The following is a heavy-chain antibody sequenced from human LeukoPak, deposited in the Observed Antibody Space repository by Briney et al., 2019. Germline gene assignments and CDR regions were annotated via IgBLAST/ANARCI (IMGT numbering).Heavy chain of an antibody. J-gene: IGHJ4*02. V-gene: IGHV3-9*01. Sequence: PGRSLRLSCAASGFTFDDYATHWVRQAPGKGLEWVSGISWNSGSIGYADSVKGRFTISRDNAKNSLYLQMNSLRAEDTALYYCAKAPGIAAAIDYWGQGTLVTVSS. CDR2: ISWNSGSI. CDR3: AKAPGIAAAIDY. CDR1: GFTFDDYA. D-gene: IGHD6-13*01.